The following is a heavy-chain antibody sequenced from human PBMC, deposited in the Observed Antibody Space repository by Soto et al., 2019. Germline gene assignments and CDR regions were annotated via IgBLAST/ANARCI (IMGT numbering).Heavy chain of an antibody. Sequence: EVQLVESGGGLGQPGGSLRLSCAASGFTFSSYWMSWVRQAPGKGLEWVANIKQDGSEKYYVDSVKGRFTISRDNAKNSLYLQMNSLRAEDTAVYYCAREFSTVTTDGMDVWGQGTTVTVSS. CDR3: AREFSTVTTDGMDV. J-gene: IGHJ6*02. CDR1: GFTFSSYW. V-gene: IGHV3-7*05. D-gene: IGHD4-17*01. CDR2: IKQDGSEK.